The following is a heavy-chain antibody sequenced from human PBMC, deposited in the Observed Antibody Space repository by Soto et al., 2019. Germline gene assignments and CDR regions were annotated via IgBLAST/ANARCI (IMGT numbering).Heavy chain of an antibody. J-gene: IGHJ4*02. CDR1: GFTFGSYA. CDR3: AREPSNLYYDILTGYLDY. Sequence: PGGSLRLSCAASGFTFGSYAMSWVGQAPGKGLEWVSAISGSGGSTYYADSVKGRFTISRDNSKNTLYLQMNSLRAEDTAVYYCAREPSNLYYDILTGYLDYWGQGTLVTVSS. V-gene: IGHV3-23*01. D-gene: IGHD3-9*01. CDR2: ISGSGGST.